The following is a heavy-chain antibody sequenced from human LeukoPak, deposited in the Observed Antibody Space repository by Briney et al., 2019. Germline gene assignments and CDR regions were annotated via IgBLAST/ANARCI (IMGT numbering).Heavy chain of an antibody. CDR3: ARVNGPNCAYYYAIDL. Sequence: GGSLRLSCAASGFAFSTYGMHWVRQAPGKGLEWVSVMCYGGSNEYYADSVKGRFTISRDTYTNTLFLQMNSLRAEDTAVYYCARVNGPNCAYYYAIDLWGQGTLVTVSS. J-gene: IGHJ5*02. CDR1: GFAFSTYG. V-gene: IGHV3-33*02. D-gene: IGHD3-22*01. CDR2: MCYGGSNE.